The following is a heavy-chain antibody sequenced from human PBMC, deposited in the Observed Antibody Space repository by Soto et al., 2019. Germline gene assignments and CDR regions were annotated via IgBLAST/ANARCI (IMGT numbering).Heavy chain of an antibody. J-gene: IGHJ4*02. CDR3: ARRRGSWYF. D-gene: IGHD6-13*01. CDR1: GGSLSGYD. V-gene: IGHV4-34*01. CDR2: INHSGST. Sequence: SETLCLTCAVYGGSLSGYDGTWIRQPPGTGLEWIGEINHSGSTNYNPSLKSRVTISVDTSKNQFSLKLTSVTAADTAVYYCARRRGSWYFGGQGTLVTAPQ.